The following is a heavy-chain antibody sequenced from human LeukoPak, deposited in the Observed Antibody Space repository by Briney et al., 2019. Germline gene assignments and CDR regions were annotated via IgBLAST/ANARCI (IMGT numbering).Heavy chain of an antibody. J-gene: IGHJ4*02. Sequence: GGSLRLSCAASGFTFSSYSMNWVRQAPGKGLEWVSSISSSSSYIYYADSVKGRFTISRDNAKNSLYPQMNSLRAEDTAVYYCAREVDYYDSSGYPDYWGQGTLVTVSS. CDR2: ISSSSSYI. CDR3: AREVDYYDSSGYPDY. D-gene: IGHD3-22*01. CDR1: GFTFSSYS. V-gene: IGHV3-21*01.